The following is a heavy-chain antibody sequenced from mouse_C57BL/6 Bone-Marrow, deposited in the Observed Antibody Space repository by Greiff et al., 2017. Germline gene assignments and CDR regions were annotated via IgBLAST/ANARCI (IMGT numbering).Heavy chain of an antibody. CDR3: ARGDGYYLYYAMDY. D-gene: IGHD2-3*01. J-gene: IGHJ4*01. CDR1: GYTFTSYW. V-gene: IGHV1-53*01. CDR2: INPSNGGT. Sequence: QVQLQQPGAELVKPGASVKLSCKASGYTFTSYWMHWVKQRPGQGLEWIGNINPSNGGTNYNEKFKSKATLTVDKSSSTAYMQLSSLTSEDSAVXYCARGDGYYLYYAMDYWGQGTSVTVSS.